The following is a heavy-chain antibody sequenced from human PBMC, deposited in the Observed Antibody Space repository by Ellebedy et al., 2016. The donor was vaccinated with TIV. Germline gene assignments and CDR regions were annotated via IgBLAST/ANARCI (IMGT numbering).Heavy chain of an antibody. D-gene: IGHD6-19*01. Sequence: GESLKISCAASGFTFSSYGMHWVRQAPGKGLEWVAVIWYDGSNKYYADSVKGRFTISRDNSKNTLYLQMNSLRAEATAVYYCARDHSSGWYGAVDYWGQGTLVTVSS. CDR1: GFTFSSYG. J-gene: IGHJ4*02. V-gene: IGHV3-33*08. CDR3: ARDHSSGWYGAVDY. CDR2: IWYDGSNK.